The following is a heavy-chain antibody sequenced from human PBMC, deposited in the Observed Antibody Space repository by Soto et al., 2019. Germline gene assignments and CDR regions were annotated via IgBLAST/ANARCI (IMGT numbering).Heavy chain of an antibody. D-gene: IGHD3-22*01. CDR2: RHYSGST. CDR3: ARDTRPYDSSGYYYFDY. V-gene: IGHV4-59*02. J-gene: IGHJ4*02. CDR1: GASVSTYY. Sequence: SETLSLTCSVSGASVSTYYWIWIRQPPGKGLQWIGYRHYSGSTKYNPSLKSRVTISLDTSKNQFSLKLNSVTAADTAVYFCARDTRPYDSSGYYYFDYWGQGTLVTVSS.